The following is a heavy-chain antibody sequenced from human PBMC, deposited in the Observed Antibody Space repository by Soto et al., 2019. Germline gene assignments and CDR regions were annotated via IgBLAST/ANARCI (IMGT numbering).Heavy chain of an antibody. CDR2: INYGGTT. D-gene: IGHD1-26*01. J-gene: IGHJ5*02. V-gene: IGHV4-59*01. CDR1: GGSISSYY. CDR3: ARGYSATYGRLDP. Sequence: QVQLQESGPGLVKPSETLSLTCTVSGGSISSYYWSWIRQPPGKGLEWLGYINYGGTTNHNPSLKSRATISVDTSKNQFSLKLTSVTTADTAVYYCARGYSATYGRLDPWGQGTLVTVSS.